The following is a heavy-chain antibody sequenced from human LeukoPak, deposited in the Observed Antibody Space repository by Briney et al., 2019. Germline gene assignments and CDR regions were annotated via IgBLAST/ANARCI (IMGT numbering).Heavy chain of an antibody. CDR3: ARFPDSHYYDSSGYCGVAFDI. D-gene: IGHD3-22*01. J-gene: IGHJ3*02. V-gene: IGHV4-59*01. CDR1: GGSISSYY. Sequence: SETLSLTCTVSGGSISSYYWSWIRQPPGKGLEWIGYIYYSGSTNYNPSLKSRVTISVDTSKNQFSLKLSSVTAADTAVYYCARFPDSHYYDSSGYCGVAFDIWGQGTMVTVSS. CDR2: IYYSGST.